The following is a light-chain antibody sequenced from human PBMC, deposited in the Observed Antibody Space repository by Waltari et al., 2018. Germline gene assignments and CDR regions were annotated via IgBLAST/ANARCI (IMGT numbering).Light chain of an antibody. CDR1: SSDVGGYNY. CDR3: NSYTSSSTYV. J-gene: IGLJ1*01. Sequence: QSALTQPASVSGSPGQSITISCTGTSSDVGGYNYFPWYQQHPGKGPKIIFYDVKNRPSGVSNRFSGSKSGNTASLTISGLQAEDEADYYCNSYTSSSTYVFGTGTKVTVL. CDR2: DVK. V-gene: IGLV2-14*03.